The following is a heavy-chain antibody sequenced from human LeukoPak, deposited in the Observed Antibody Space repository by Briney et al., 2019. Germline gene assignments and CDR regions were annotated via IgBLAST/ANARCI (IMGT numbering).Heavy chain of an antibody. CDR1: GFTFSNYW. D-gene: IGHD4-23*01. V-gene: IGHV3-7*01. CDR3: AKVILRWGNAIDV. Sequence: PGGSLRLSCAASGFTFSNYWMYWVRQAPGKGLEWVAKIKSDGSEKYYVDSVKGRFTISRDNAKNSLYLQMNSLRAEDTAVYYCAKVILRWGNAIDVWGQGTMVTVSS. J-gene: IGHJ3*01. CDR2: IKSDGSEK.